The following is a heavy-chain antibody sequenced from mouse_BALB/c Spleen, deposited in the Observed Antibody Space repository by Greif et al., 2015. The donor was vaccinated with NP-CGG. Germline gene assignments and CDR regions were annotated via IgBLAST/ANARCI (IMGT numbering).Heavy chain of an antibody. V-gene: IGHV5-6*02. J-gene: IGHJ2*01. CDR2: ISSGGSYT. Sequence: EVKLMESGGDLVKPGGSLKLSCAASGFTFSSYGMSWVRQTPDKRLEWVATISSGGSYTYYPDSVKGRFTISRDNAKNTLYLQMSSLKSEDTAMYYCARRDGYYHYFDYWGQGTTLTVSS. D-gene: IGHD2-3*01. CDR1: GFTFSSYG. CDR3: ARRDGYYHYFDY.